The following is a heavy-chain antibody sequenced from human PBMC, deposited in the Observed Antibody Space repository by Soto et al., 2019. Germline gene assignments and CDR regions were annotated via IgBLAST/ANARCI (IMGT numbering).Heavy chain of an antibody. CDR3: TTDYHAACGGSCYYFDY. CDR1: GYTFPSYG. CDR2: ISAHNGDT. Sequence: QVQLVQSGAEVKKPGASVKVSCKASGYTFPSYGISWVRQAPGQGLEWMGWISAHNGDTNSAPKFQGRVTMTTDTSTSTAYMELRSLRSDDTAVYYCTTDYHAACGGSCYYFDYWGQGTLVTVSA. D-gene: IGHD2-15*01. V-gene: IGHV1-18*01. J-gene: IGHJ4*02.